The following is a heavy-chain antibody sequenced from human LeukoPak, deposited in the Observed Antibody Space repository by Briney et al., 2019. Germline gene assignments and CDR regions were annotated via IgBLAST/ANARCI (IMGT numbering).Heavy chain of an antibody. D-gene: IGHD6-13*01. V-gene: IGHV3-30*04. Sequence: SGGSLRLSCAASGFTFSSYAMHWVRQAPGKGLEWVAVISYDGSNKYYADSVKGRFTISRDNSKNTLYLQMNSLRAEDTAVYYCASRAAAGTHYWGQGTLVAVSS. CDR1: GFTFSSYA. J-gene: IGHJ4*02. CDR3: ASRAAAGTHY. CDR2: ISYDGSNK.